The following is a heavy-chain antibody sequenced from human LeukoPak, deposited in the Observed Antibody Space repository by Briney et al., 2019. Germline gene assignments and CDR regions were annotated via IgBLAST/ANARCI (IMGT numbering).Heavy chain of an antibody. Sequence: GGSLRLSCAASGFTFSRYWMSWVRQAPGKGLEWVANINQDGSEKYYVDSVKGRFTISRDNAKNSLYLQMNSLGAEDTAVYYCAREGVVNGMDVWGLGTTVTVSS. V-gene: IGHV3-7*01. CDR2: INQDGSEK. CDR1: GFTFSRYW. J-gene: IGHJ6*02. D-gene: IGHD3-22*01. CDR3: AREGVVNGMDV.